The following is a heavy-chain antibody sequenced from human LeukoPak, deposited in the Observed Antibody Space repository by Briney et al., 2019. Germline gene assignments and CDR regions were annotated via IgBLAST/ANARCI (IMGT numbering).Heavy chain of an antibody. Sequence: SETLPLTCTVSGGSISGYYWSWIRQPPGKGLEWIGYIYYSGSTNYNPSLKSRVTISVDTSKNQFSLKLSSVTAADTAVYYCARVGPRYFDWLLSWGNWFDPWGQGTLVTVSS. D-gene: IGHD3-9*01. V-gene: IGHV4-59*01. J-gene: IGHJ5*02. CDR2: IYYSGST. CDR3: ARVGPRYFDWLLSWGNWFDP. CDR1: GGSISGYY.